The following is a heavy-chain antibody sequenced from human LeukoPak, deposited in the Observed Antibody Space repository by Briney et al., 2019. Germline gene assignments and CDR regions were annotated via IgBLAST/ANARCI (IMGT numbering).Heavy chain of an antibody. Sequence: GGSLRLSCAASGFTFSSYGMHWVRQAPGKGLEWVAVIWYDGSNKYYADSVKGRFTISRDNSKNTLYLQMNSLRAEDAAVYYCAKGLTVTGTTTRFDYWGQGTLVTVSS. CDR1: GFTFSSYG. D-gene: IGHD1-7*01. J-gene: IGHJ4*02. CDR2: IWYDGSNK. CDR3: AKGLTVTGTTTRFDY. V-gene: IGHV3-33*06.